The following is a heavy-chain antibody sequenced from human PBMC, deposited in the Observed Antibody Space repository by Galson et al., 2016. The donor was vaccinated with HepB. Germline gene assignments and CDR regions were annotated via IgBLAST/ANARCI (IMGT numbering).Heavy chain of an antibody. D-gene: IGHD4-11*01. V-gene: IGHV3-23*01. CDR3: AKESPYSNVRHYYLEN. Sequence: SLRLSCAASGFTFSNYAMSWVRQAPGKGPERVSAISGVSDRTYYAGSMKDRFIISRDDSRNMLFLQLNSLRAEDTAIYYCAKESPYSNVRHYYLENWGLGTLVTVSS. CDR1: GFTFSNYA. J-gene: IGHJ4*01. CDR2: ISGVSDRT.